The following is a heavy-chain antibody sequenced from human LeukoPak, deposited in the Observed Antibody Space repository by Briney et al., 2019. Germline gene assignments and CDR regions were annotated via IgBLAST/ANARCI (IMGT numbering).Heavy chain of an antibody. D-gene: IGHD5-18*01. CDR3: ARATVDTAMVNRIDY. Sequence: GGSLRLSCAASGFTFSSYWMSWVRQAPGKGLEWVANIKQDGSEKYYVDSVKGRFTISRDNAKNSLYLQMNSLRAEDTAVYYCARATVDTAMVNRIDYWGQGTLVTVSS. V-gene: IGHV3-7*01. J-gene: IGHJ4*02. CDR1: GFTFSSYW. CDR2: IKQDGSEK.